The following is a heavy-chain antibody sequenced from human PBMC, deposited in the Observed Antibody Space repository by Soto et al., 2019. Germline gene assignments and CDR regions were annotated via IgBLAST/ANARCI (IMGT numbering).Heavy chain of an antibody. D-gene: IGHD2-2*01. Sequence: SVKVSCKASGGTISSYTISWVRQEHRQGLEWMGRIIPILGIANYAQKFQGRVTITADKSTSTAYMELSSLRSEDTAVYYCARDLGGSSSTSTSDYWRQGTLGTVSS. CDR3: ARDLGGSSSTSTSDY. CDR1: GGTISSYT. V-gene: IGHV1-69*04. J-gene: IGHJ4*02. CDR2: IIPILGIA.